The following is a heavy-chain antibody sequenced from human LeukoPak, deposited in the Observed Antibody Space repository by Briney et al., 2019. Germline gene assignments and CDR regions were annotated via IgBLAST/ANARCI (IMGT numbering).Heavy chain of an antibody. CDR1: GLTFSSYG. CDR3: AKDHVAAAGPHYYYYYMDV. V-gene: IGHV3-30*02. CDR2: IRYDGSNK. J-gene: IGHJ6*03. Sequence: GGSLRLSCAASGLTFSSYGMHWVRQAPGKGLEWVAFIRYDGSNKYYADSVKGRFTISRDNSKNTLYLQMNSLRAEDTAVYYCAKDHVAAAGPHYYYYYMDVWGKGTTVTISS. D-gene: IGHD6-13*01.